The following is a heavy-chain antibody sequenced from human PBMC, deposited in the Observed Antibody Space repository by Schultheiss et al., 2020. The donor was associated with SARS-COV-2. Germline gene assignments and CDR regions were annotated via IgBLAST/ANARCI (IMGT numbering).Heavy chain of an antibody. D-gene: IGHD3-10*01. Sequence: LSLTCAASGFTFSSYAMSWVRQAPGKGLEWVAVISYDGSNKYYADSVKGRFTISRDNSKNTLYLQMNSLRAEDTAVYYCARERSYYGSGSYPEWFDPWGQGTLVTVSS. CDR2: ISYDGSNK. V-gene: IGHV3-30*03. CDR1: GFTFSSYA. CDR3: ARERSYYGSGSYPEWFDP. J-gene: IGHJ5*02.